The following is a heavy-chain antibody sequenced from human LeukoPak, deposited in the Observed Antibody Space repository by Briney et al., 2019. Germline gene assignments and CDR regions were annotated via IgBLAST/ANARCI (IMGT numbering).Heavy chain of an antibody. J-gene: IGHJ6*02. CDR1: GYTFTSYY. D-gene: IGHD3-22*01. Sequence: ASVKVSCKASGYTFTSYYMHWVRQAPGQGLEWMGIINPSGGSTSYAQKFQGRVTMTRDTSTSTVYMELSSLRSEDTAVYYCARELLHTMIVVDDYGMDVWGQGTTVTVSS. CDR3: ARELLHTMIVVDDYGMDV. V-gene: IGHV1-46*01. CDR2: INPSGGST.